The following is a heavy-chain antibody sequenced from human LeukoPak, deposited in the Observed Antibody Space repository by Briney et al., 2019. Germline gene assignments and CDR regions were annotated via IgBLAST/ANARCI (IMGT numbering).Heavy chain of an antibody. CDR3: ARETRHQMRDWFDP. V-gene: IGHV5-51*01. CDR1: GYSFSNYW. D-gene: IGHD2-2*01. CDR2: IYPGDSDT. J-gene: IGHJ5*02. Sequence: GESLKISCKGSGYSFSNYWIGWVRQMPGKGLEWMGVIYPGDSDTRYSPSFEGQVTISVDRSISTAYLQWSSLRASDTAMYYCARETRHQMRDWFDPWGQGTLVTVSS.